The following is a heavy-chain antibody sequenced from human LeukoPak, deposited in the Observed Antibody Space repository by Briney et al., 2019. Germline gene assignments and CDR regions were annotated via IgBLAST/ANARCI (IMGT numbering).Heavy chain of an antibody. V-gene: IGHV4-59*01. Sequence: NPSETLSLTCTVSGGSISSYYWSWIRQPPGKGLEWIGYIYYSGSTNYNPSLKSRVTISVDTSKNQFSLKLSSVTAADTAVYYCARDITPHAFDIWGQGTMVTVSS. J-gene: IGHJ3*02. CDR2: IYYSGST. CDR3: ARDITPHAFDI. CDR1: GGSISSYY. D-gene: IGHD1-14*01.